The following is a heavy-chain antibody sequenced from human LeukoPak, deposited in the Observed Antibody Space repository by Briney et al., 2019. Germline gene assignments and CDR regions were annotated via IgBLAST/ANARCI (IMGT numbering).Heavy chain of an antibody. CDR1: GFTFSSYA. J-gene: IGHJ1*01. CDR3: AREFYDSSGYPMPEYFQH. V-gene: IGHV3-30-3*01. D-gene: IGHD3-22*01. Sequence: GGSLRLSCAASGFTFSSYAMHWVRQAPGKGLEWVAVISYDGSNKYYADSVKGRFTISRDNSKNTLYLQMNSLRAEDTAVYYCAREFYDSSGYPMPEYFQHWGQGTLVTVS. CDR2: ISYDGSNK.